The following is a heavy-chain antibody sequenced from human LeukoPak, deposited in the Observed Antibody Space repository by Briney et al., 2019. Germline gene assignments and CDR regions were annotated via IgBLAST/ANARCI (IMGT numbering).Heavy chain of an antibody. CDR2: IYYSGST. Sequence: SETLSLTCTVSGGSISSNYWSWIRQPPGKGLEWIGYIYYSGSTNYNPSLKSRVTISVDKSKNQFSLKLSSVTAADTAVYYCASLPFDSSSGYYFDYWGQGTLVTVSS. V-gene: IGHV4-59*12. J-gene: IGHJ4*02. CDR3: ASLPFDSSSGYYFDY. CDR1: GGSISSNY. D-gene: IGHD6-6*01.